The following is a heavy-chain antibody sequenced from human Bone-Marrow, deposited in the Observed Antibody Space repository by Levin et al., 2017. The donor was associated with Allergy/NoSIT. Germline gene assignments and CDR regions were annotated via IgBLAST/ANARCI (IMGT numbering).Heavy chain of an antibody. CDR1: GLTVSGNY. CDR2: IYSGGST. D-gene: IGHD5-18*01. CDR3: AKTGVYNYGGHNWFDP. J-gene: IGHJ5*02. Sequence: PGGSLRLSCAASGLTVSGNYMAWVRQAPGKGLEWVSSIYSGGSTFYVDSVKGRFTISRDNSKNTLYLQMNSLRAEDTAVYYCAKTGVYNYGGHNWFDPWGQGTLVTVSS. V-gene: IGHV3-53*01.